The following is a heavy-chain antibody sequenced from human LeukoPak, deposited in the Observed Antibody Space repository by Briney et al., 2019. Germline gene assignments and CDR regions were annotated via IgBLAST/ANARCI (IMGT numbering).Heavy chain of an antibody. CDR2: IYNNAST. D-gene: IGHD3-22*01. CDR1: GGSVTSHY. V-gene: IGHV4-59*02. Sequence: SETLSLTCTVSGGSVTSHYWSWIRQPPGKGLEWIAYIYNNASTNYNPSLKSRVTISVDTSKNQFSLKLSSVTAADTAVYYCARGPLGSRGYGSDDWGQGTMVTVSS. CDR3: ARGPLGSRGYGSDD. J-gene: IGHJ4*02.